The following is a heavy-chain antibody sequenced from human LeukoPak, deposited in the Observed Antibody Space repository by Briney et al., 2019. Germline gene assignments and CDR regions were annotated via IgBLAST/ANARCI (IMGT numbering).Heavy chain of an antibody. J-gene: IGHJ3*02. CDR3: ARDTIVVVPAAIWNAFDI. CDR1: GGPISSGGYY. CDR2: IHYSGST. V-gene: IGHV4-31*03. D-gene: IGHD2-2*01. Sequence: SETLSLTCTVSGGPISSGGYYWSWIRQHPGKGLEWIGYIHYSGSTYYNPSLKSRVTISVDTSKNQFSLKLSSVTAADTAVYYCARDTIVVVPAAIWNAFDIWGQGTMVTVSS.